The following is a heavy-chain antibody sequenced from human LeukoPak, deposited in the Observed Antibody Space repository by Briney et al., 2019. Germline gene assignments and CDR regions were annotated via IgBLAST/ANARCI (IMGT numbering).Heavy chain of an antibody. J-gene: IGHJ4*02. CDR2: MDPNSGNT. V-gene: IGHV1-8*01. Sequence: ASVKVSCKASGYTFTSYDINWVRQATGQGLEWMGWMDPNSGNTGYAQKFQGRVTMTRNTSISTAYMELSSLRSEDTAVYYCARASRDGYNYFDYWGQGTLVTVSS. CDR1: GYTFTSYD. D-gene: IGHD5-24*01. CDR3: ARASRDGYNYFDY.